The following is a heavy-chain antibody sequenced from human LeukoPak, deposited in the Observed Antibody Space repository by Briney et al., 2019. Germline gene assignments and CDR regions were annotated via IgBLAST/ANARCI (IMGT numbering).Heavy chain of an antibody. D-gene: IGHD3-22*01. V-gene: IGHV3-48*03. CDR3: ERLLDISDH. CDR2: ITGSGSTK. CDR1: GFTFSTYE. J-gene: IGHJ4*02. Sequence: PGGSLRLSCAASGFTFSTYEMNWVRQAPGKGLEWLSYITGSGSTKYYADSVRGRFTISRDNSKNSLYLQINSLRAEDTAVYYCERLLDISDHWGQGTLVTVSS.